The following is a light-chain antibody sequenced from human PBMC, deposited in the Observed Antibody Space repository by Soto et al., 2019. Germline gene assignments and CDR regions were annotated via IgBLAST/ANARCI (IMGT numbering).Light chain of an antibody. J-gene: IGKJ3*01. CDR2: AAY. V-gene: IGKV1-12*01. Sequence: DIQMTQSPSSVSASVGDRVTITCRASQDIDRWLAWYQQKPGSAPKLLIYAAYSLQSGVPSRFSGSGSGTDFTLTISSLQPEDFASYHCQQADSFPLTFGPGTKVDIK. CDR3: QQADSFPLT. CDR1: QDIDRW.